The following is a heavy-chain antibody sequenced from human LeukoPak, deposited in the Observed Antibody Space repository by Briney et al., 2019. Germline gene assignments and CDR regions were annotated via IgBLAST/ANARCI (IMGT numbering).Heavy chain of an antibody. J-gene: IGHJ6*03. Sequence: SETLSLTCTVSGYSISSGYYWGWIRQPPGKGLEWIGYIYYSGSTNYNPSLKSRVTISVDTSKNQFSLKLSSVTAADTAVYYCARSDYSNYNYYYYYMDVWGKGTTVTVSS. CDR3: ARSDYSNYNYYYYYMDV. D-gene: IGHD4-11*01. CDR1: GYSISSGYY. V-gene: IGHV4-38-2*02. CDR2: IYYSGST.